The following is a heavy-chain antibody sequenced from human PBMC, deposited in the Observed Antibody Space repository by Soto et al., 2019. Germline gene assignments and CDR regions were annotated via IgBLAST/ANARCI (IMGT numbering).Heavy chain of an antibody. CDR1: LFTVSIYL. J-gene: IGHJ6*02. CDR3: ARDPKDIVVVVAAPTTYYYGMDV. Sequence: RGSRVLSCAASLFTVSIYLRHCVRQGAGKGLLCVSRINSDGSNKYYADSVKGRFTISRDTSKNTLYLQMNSLRAEDTAVYYCARDPKDIVVVVAAPTTYYYGMDVWGQGTTVTVYS. D-gene: IGHD2-15*01. V-gene: IGHV3-74*01. CDR2: INSDGSNK.